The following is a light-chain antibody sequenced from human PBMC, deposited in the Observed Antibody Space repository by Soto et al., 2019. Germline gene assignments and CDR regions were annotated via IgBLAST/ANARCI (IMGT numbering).Light chain of an antibody. Sequence: HSVLTQPPSASGTPGQRVTISCSGSSPNIGSNTVNWYQQLPGTAPKLLIYSNNQRPSGVPDRFSGSKSGTSASLAISGLQSEDEADYYCAAWDDSLNGVVFGGGTKVTVL. CDR1: SPNIGSNT. CDR3: AAWDDSLNGVV. CDR2: SNN. J-gene: IGLJ2*01. V-gene: IGLV1-44*01.